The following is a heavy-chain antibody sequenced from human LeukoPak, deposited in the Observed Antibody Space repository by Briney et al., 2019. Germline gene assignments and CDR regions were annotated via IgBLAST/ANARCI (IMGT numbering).Heavy chain of an antibody. V-gene: IGHV3-23*01. D-gene: IGHD4-11*01. CDR3: AKDSNTVTTHNWFGP. J-gene: IGHJ5*02. Sequence: GGTLRLSCAASGFTFSDSWMSWVRQAPGKGLEWVSSISGSGVTTYFADSVKGRFTISRDNSKNTLYLQMNSLRAEDTAIYYCAKDSNTVTTHNWFGPWGQGTLVTVSS. CDR1: GFTFSDSW. CDR2: ISGSGVTT.